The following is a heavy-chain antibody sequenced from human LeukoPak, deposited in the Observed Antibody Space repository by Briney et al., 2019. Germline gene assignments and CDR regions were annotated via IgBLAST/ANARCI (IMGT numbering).Heavy chain of an antibody. J-gene: IGHJ4*02. CDR1: GFTFSDYY. V-gene: IGHV3-11*01. CDR2: ICDSGRTV. D-gene: IGHD3-22*01. Sequence: PGRSLRLSCAASGFTFSDYYISWLRQAPGKGLEWVAYICDSGRTVYYADSAKGRFTISRDNAKNSVYLQMNNLRPEDTAVYYCARDRLGDYDHSGYYDKWGQGTLVTVSS. CDR3: ARDRLGDYDHSGYYDK.